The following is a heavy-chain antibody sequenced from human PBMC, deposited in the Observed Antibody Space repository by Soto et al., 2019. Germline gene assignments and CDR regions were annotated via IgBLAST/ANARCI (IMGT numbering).Heavy chain of an antibody. CDR2: SYYRGST. D-gene: IGHD3-16*02. V-gene: IGHV4-31*03. J-gene: IGHJ4*02. Sequence: PSETVSLTCTVSAGSISSGGYYWSWIRHHPGKGLEWIGYSYYRGSTFYNSSLKSRVTISVDTSKNQFSLKLSAVTAADTAVYYCTRSSYYDYVWGNYRHDFDSWGQGTLVTVSS. CDR3: TRSSYYDYVWGNYRHDFDS. CDR1: AGSISSGGYY.